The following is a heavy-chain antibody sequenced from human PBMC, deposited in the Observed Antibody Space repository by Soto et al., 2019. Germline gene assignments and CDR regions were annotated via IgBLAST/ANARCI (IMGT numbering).Heavy chain of an antibody. Sequence: GGSLRLSCAASGFTFSSYSVNWVRQAPGKGLEWVSYISSGSKTIYYADSVKGRFTVSRDNAKNSQYLQMNSLRDEDTAVYYCAREDILGARSFDYWGQGTLVTVSS. V-gene: IGHV3-48*02. CDR1: GFTFSSYS. D-gene: IGHD1-26*01. J-gene: IGHJ4*02. CDR2: ISSGSKTI. CDR3: AREDILGARSFDY.